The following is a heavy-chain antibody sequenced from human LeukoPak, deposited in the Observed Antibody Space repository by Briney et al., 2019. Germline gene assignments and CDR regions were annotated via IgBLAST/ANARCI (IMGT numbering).Heavy chain of an antibody. CDR1: GFTFSSYA. J-gene: IGHJ4*02. CDR2: ISSNGGST. D-gene: IGHD3-3*01. V-gene: IGHV3-64*01. Sequence: GGSLRLSCAASGFTFSSYAMHWVRQAPGKGLEYVSAISSNGGSTYYANSVKGRFTISRDNSKNTLYLQMGSLRAEDMAVYYCARVGSDFWSGYSLWGQGTLVTVSS. CDR3: ARVGSDFWSGYSL.